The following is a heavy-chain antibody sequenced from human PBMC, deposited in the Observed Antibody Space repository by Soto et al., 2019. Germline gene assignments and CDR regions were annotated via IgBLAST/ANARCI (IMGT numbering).Heavy chain of an antibody. J-gene: IGHJ4*02. CDR2: ISSSSSYT. CDR3: ARVIYAFSSGYLSPCDY. V-gene: IGHV3-11*06. CDR1: GFTFSDYY. D-gene: IGHD3-3*01. Sequence: GGSLRLSCAASGFTFSDYYMSWIRQAPGKGLEWVSYISSSSSYTNYADSAKGRFTISRDNAKNSLYLQMNSLRAEDTAVYYCARVIYAFSSGYLSPCDYWGQGTLVTVSS.